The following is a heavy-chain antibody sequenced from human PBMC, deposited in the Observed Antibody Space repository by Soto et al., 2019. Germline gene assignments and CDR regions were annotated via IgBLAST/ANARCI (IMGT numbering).Heavy chain of an antibody. V-gene: IGHV3-21*01. J-gene: IGHJ6*02. D-gene: IGHD1-26*01. CDR3: ARVSWEAASDDYYSVMAV. CDR2: ISSSSSYI. Sequence: GGSLRLSCAASGFTFSSYSMNWVRQAPGKGLEWVSSISSSSSYIYYADSVKGRFTISRDNAKNSLYLQMNSLRAEDTAVYYCARVSWEAASDDYYSVMAVWGQGTTVPVSS. CDR1: GFTFSSYS.